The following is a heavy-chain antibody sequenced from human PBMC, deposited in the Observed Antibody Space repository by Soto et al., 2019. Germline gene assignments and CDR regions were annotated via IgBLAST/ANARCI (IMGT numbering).Heavy chain of an antibody. J-gene: IGHJ6*02. CDR1: GGSISSYY. CDR2: IYYSGST. V-gene: IGHV4-59*01. CDR3: ARGCSGGRCYWGYYYYGMDV. D-gene: IGHD2-15*01. Sequence: PSETLSLTCTVSGGSISSYYWSWIRQPPGKGLEWIGYIYYSGSTNYNPSLKSRVTISVDTSKNQFSLKLSSVTAADTAVYYCARGCSGGRCYWGYYYYGMDVWGQGTTVTVSS.